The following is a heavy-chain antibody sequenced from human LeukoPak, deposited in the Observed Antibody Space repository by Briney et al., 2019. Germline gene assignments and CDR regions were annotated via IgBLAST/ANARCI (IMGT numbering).Heavy chain of an antibody. V-gene: IGHV4-34*01. D-gene: IGHD3-22*01. J-gene: IGHJ5*02. CDR1: GGSFSGYY. CDR3: ARGFKWLSGNWFDP. Sequence: SETLSLTCAVYGGSFSGYYWSWIRQPPGKGLEWIGEINHSGSTNYNPSLKSRVTISVDTSKNQFSLKLSSVTAADTAVYHCARGFKWLSGNWFDPWGQGTLVTVSS. CDR2: INHSGST.